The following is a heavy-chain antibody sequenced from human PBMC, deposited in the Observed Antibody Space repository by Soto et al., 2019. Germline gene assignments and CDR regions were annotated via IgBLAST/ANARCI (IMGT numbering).Heavy chain of an antibody. CDR3: AHRPSYCSGGSCYSGFDY. CDR1: GFSLSTSGVG. CDR2: IYWDDDK. V-gene: IGHV2-5*02. J-gene: IGHJ4*02. D-gene: IGHD2-15*01. Sequence: QITLKESGPTLVKPTQTLTLTCTFSGFSLSTSGVGVGWIRQPPGKALEWLALIYWDDDKRYSPSLKSRLTITKATSKNQAVLTMTNMDPVDTATYYCAHRPSYCSGGSCYSGFDYWGQGTLVTVSS.